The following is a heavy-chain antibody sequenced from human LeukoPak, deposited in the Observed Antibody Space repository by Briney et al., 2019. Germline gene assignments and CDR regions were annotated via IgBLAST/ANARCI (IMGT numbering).Heavy chain of an antibody. Sequence: SETLSLTCAVYGGSFSGYYWSWIRQPPGKGLEWIGEINHSGSTNYNPSLKSRVTISVDTSKNQFSLKLSSVTAADTAVYYCARAVVAGQAIDYWGQGTLVTVPS. V-gene: IGHV4-34*01. J-gene: IGHJ4*02. CDR2: INHSGST. CDR3: ARAVVAGQAIDY. CDR1: GGSFSGYY. D-gene: IGHD6-19*01.